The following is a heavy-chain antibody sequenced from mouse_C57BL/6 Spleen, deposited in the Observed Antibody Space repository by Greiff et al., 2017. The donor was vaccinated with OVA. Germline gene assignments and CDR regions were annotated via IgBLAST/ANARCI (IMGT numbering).Heavy chain of an antibody. Sequence: VQLKESGPGLVKPSQSLSLTCSVTGYSITSGYYWNWIRQFPGNKLEWMGYISYDGSNNYNPSLKNRISITRDTSKNQFFLKLNSVTTEDTATYYCARRGTNYAMDYWGQGTSVTVSS. CDR3: ARRGTNYAMDY. J-gene: IGHJ4*01. CDR2: ISYDGSN. CDR1: GYSITSGYY. D-gene: IGHD1-1*01. V-gene: IGHV3-6*01.